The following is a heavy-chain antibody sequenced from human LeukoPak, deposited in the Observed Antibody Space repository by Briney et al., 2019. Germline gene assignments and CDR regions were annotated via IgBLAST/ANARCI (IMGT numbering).Heavy chain of an antibody. D-gene: IGHD6-19*01. CDR3: AKDSVGVAGPDY. CDR2: ISGSGSGT. Sequence: GGSLRLSCAASGFPFSAFAMSWVRQAPGKGLEWVSAISGSGSGTYYADSVKGRFTISRDNSKNTLYLQVNSLRAEDTAVYYCAKDSVGVAGPDYWGQGTLVAVSS. V-gene: IGHV3-23*01. CDR1: GFPFSAFA. J-gene: IGHJ4*02.